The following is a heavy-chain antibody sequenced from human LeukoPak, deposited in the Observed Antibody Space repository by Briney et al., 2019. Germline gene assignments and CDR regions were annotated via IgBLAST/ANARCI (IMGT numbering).Heavy chain of an antibody. J-gene: IGHJ4*02. V-gene: IGHV3-23*01. CDR3: ARGWRLQLDY. D-gene: IGHD5-24*01. Sequence: PGGSLRLSCAASGXTFTSHAMSWVRQAPGKGLEWVSGIGGGGGSTSYADSVKGRFTISRDNSKNTLYLQMNSLRAEDTAVYYCARGWRLQLDYWGQGTLVTVSS. CDR1: GXTFTSHA. CDR2: IGGGGGST.